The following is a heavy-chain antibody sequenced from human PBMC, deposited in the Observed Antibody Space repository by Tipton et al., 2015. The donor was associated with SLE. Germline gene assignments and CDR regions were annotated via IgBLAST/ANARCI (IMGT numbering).Heavy chain of an antibody. CDR3: ASVYGSGSYQGFDY. D-gene: IGHD3-10*01. CDR1: GFTFSSYW. J-gene: IGHJ4*02. CDR2: IKLDGSEK. V-gene: IGHV3-7*01. Sequence: SLRLSCEASGFTFSSYWMTWVRQAPGKGLEWVANIKLDGSEKYYVDSVKGRFTISRDNAKNSLYLQMNSLSAEDTAVYYCASVYGSGSYQGFDYWGQGTLVTVSS.